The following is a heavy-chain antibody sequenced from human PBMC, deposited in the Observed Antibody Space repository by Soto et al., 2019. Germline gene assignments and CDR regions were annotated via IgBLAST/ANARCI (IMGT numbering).Heavy chain of an antibody. Sequence: QVQLQQWGAGLLKPSETLYLTCAVHGGSFSGYYWSWIRQPPGKGLEWIGGINHSGSTNYHPSLKSRVTISVDTSKNQSSLKLSSVTAADTAVYYWARGRGWGGDPYPDWGQGTLVTVSS. CDR1: GGSFSGYY. CDR3: ARGRGWGGDPYPD. CDR2: INHSGST. J-gene: IGHJ4*02. V-gene: IGHV4-34*01. D-gene: IGHD2-21*02.